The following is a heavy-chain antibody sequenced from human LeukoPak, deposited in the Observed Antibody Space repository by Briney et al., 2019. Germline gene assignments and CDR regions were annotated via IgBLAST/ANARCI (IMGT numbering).Heavy chain of an antibody. CDR2: INWNGGST. Sequence: PGGSLRLSCAASGFTFDDYGMSWVRQAPGKGLEGVSGINWNGGSTGYADSVKGRFTISRDNAKNSMYLQMNSLRAEDTAVYYCARCGGGNPRWFDPWGQGTLVTVSS. V-gene: IGHV3-20*04. CDR1: GFTFDDYG. J-gene: IGHJ5*02. CDR3: ARCGGGNPRWFDP. D-gene: IGHD4-23*01.